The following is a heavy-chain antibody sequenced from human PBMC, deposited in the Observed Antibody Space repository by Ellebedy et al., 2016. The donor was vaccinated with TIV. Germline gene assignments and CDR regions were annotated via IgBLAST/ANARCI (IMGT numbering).Heavy chain of an antibody. J-gene: IGHJ6*02. CDR2: MNPNSGNT. Sequence: ASVKVSXXASGYTFTGYYMHWVRQATGQGLEWMGWMNPNSGNTGYAQKFQGRVTMTRNTSISTAYMELSSLRSEDTAVYYCARGFMVRGVNGFGYYYGMDVWGQGTTVTVFS. CDR1: GYTFTGYY. D-gene: IGHD3-10*01. CDR3: ARGFMVRGVNGFGYYYGMDV. V-gene: IGHV1-8*02.